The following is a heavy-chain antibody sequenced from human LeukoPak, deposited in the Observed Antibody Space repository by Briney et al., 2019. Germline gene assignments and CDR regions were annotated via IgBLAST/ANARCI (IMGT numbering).Heavy chain of an antibody. CDR2: ISGSGGST. CDR1: GFTFSSYW. V-gene: IGHV3-23*01. D-gene: IGHD6-6*01. Sequence: PGGSLRLSCAASGFTFSSYWMSWVRQAPGKGLEWVSAISGSGGSTYYADSVKGRFTISRDNSKNTLYLQMNSLRAEDTAVYYCAKRAALTYYYYYYMDVWGKGTTVTVSS. CDR3: AKRAALTYYYYYYMDV. J-gene: IGHJ6*03.